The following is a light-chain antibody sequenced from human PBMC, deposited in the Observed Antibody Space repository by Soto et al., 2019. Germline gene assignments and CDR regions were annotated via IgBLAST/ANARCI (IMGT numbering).Light chain of an antibody. CDR2: AAS. CDR3: QQSYVTPRT. V-gene: IGKV1-39*01. J-gene: IGKJ2*01. CDR1: QRISSS. Sequence: IQMTQSPSSLSASVGDRVTITCRASQRISSSLNWYQHKVGRAPKLLIYAASSLQTGVPSRFSGSGSGTDFTLTIGSVQAEECAADCCQQSYVTPRTFGQGTKLEIK.